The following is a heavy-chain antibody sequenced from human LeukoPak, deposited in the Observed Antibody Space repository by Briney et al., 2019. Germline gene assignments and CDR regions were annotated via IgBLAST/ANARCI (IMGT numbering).Heavy chain of an antibody. CDR1: GFTFSSYG. CDR3: AKDRYYVSSGYPSNYYYYYMDV. D-gene: IGHD3-22*01. CDR2: IRYDGSNK. V-gene: IGHV3-30*02. Sequence: GGSLRLSCAASGFTFSSYGMHWVRQAPGKGLEWVAFIRYDGSNKYYADSVKGRFTISRDNSKNTLYLQMNSLRAEDTAVYYCAKDRYYVSSGYPSNYYYYYMDVWGKGTTVTVSS. J-gene: IGHJ6*03.